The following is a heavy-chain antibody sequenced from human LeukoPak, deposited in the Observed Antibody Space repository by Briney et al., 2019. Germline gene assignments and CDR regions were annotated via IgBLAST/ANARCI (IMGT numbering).Heavy chain of an antibody. CDR1: GFTFSSYA. J-gene: IGHJ1*01. CDR3: AKDPGLEYFQH. CDR2: ISGSGGST. V-gene: IGHV3-23*01. Sequence: GGSLRLSCAASGFTFSSYAMSWVRQAPGKGLEWASAISGSGGSTYYADSVKGRFTISRDNSKNTLYLQMNSLRAEDTAVYYCAKDPGLEYFQHWGQGTLVTVSS.